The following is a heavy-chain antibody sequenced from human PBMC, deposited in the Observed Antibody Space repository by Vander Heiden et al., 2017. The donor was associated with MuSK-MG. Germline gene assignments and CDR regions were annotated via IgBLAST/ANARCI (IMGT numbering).Heavy chain of an antibody. Sequence: QVQLQQSGPGLVKPSQTHSLTCAIAGDNVYSNSAAWTWNRQSPRRGSEWGRMTYYRSRWYNDYAVSVKSRITILPDTSKNQFSLQLNSVTPEDTAVYYCARDLYSSGWYRGDCWGQGTLVTVSS. CDR2: TYYRSRWYN. CDR1: GDNVYSNSAA. D-gene: IGHD6-19*01. J-gene: IGHJ4*02. CDR3: ARDLYSSGWYRGDC. V-gene: IGHV6-1*01.